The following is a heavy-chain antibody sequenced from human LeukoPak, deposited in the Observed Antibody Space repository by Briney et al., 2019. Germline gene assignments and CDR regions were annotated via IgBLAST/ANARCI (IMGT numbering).Heavy chain of an antibody. CDR3: ARESRQWLVLGGVDY. D-gene: IGHD6-19*01. CDR2: MSSSGSTI. J-gene: IGHJ4*02. V-gene: IGHV3-11*04. Sequence: GGSLRLSCAASGFTFNDYYMSWIRQAPGKGLEWVSYMSSSGSTIYYADSVKGRFTISRDNAKNSLYLQMNSLRAEDTAVYYCARESRQWLVLGGVDYWGQGALVTVSS. CDR1: GFTFNDYY.